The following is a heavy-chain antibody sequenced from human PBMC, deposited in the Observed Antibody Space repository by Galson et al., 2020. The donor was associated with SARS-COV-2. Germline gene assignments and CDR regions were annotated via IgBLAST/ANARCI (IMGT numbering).Heavy chain of an antibody. J-gene: IGHJ5*02. CDR1: GGSISSSSYY. CDR3: ARDIPLPIFGVVIIRGWFDP. CDR2: IYYSGST. Sequence: SETLSLTCTVSGGSISSSSYYWGWIRQPPGKGLEWIGSIYYSGSTYYNPSLKSRVTISVDTSKNQFSLKLSSVTAADTAVYYCARDIPLPIFGVVIIRGWFDPWGQGTLVTVSS. V-gene: IGHV4-39*07. D-gene: IGHD3-3*01.